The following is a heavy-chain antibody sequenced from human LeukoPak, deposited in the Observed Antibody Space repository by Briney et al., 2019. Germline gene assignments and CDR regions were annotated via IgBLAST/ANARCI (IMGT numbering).Heavy chain of an antibody. Sequence: GASVKVSCRVSGSTFTAYYMHWVRQAPGQGLEWMGWIDPNSGVTNYAQKFQGRVTMTRATSISTAYMELSSLRSDDTAVYYCARRWRAYYDGSGHYFFDYWGQGTLFSVSS. D-gene: IGHD3-22*01. CDR3: ARRWRAYYDGSGHYFFDY. CDR2: IDPNSGVT. V-gene: IGHV1-2*02. J-gene: IGHJ4*02. CDR1: GSTFTAYY.